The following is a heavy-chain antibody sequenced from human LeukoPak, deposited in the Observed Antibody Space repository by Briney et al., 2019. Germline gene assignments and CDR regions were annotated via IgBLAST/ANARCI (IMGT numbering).Heavy chain of an antibody. CDR2: ISAYNGNT. Sequence: ASVKVSCKVSGYTFTSYVISWVRQAPGQGLEWMGWISAYNGNTNYAQKLQGRVTMTTDTSTSTAYMELRSLRSDDTAVYYCARARALYEGFDYWGQGTLVTVSS. V-gene: IGHV1-18*01. J-gene: IGHJ4*02. CDR1: GYTFTSYV. CDR3: ARARALYEGFDY. D-gene: IGHD2-2*02.